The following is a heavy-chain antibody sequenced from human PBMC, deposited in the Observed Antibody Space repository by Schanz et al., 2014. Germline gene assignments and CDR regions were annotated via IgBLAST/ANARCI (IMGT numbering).Heavy chain of an antibody. CDR3: TRGGYSYALSAFDI. J-gene: IGHJ3*02. D-gene: IGHD5-18*01. CDR1: RYTFNTYG. V-gene: IGHV1-18*01. Sequence: QVQLVQSGPEVKEPGASVKVSCEASRYTFNTYGLNWVRQAPGQGLEWMGWISAYNGDTNYALKLQGRVTMTTDTSTGTAYMELRSLRSDDTALYYCTRGGYSYALSAFDIWGQGTMVTVSS. CDR2: ISAYNGDT.